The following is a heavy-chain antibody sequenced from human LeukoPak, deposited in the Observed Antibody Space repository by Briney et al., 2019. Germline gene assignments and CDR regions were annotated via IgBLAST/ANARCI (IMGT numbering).Heavy chain of an antibody. D-gene: IGHD2-15*01. CDR2: INAGNGNT. CDR3: ARVDGGYYYYYGMDV. V-gene: IGHV1-3*01. J-gene: IGHJ6*02. CDR1: GYTFTSYA. Sequence: ASVKVSCKASGYTFTSYAMHWVRQAPGQRLEWMGWINAGNGNTKYSQKFQGRVTITRDTSASTAYMELSSLRSEDTAVYYCARVDGGYYYYYGMDVWGQGTTVTVSS.